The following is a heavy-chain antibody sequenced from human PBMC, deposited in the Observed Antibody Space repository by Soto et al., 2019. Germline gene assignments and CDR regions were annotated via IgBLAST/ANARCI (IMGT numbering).Heavy chain of an antibody. D-gene: IGHD3-10*01. V-gene: IGHV3-21*01. Sequence: GGSLRLSCAASGFTFSSYSMNWVRQAPGKGLEWVSSISSSSSYIYYADSVKGRFTISRDNAKNSLYLQMNSLRAEDTAVYYCASPHGSGSYSDDAFDIWGQGTMVTVSS. J-gene: IGHJ3*02. CDR1: GFTFSSYS. CDR2: ISSSSSYI. CDR3: ASPHGSGSYSDDAFDI.